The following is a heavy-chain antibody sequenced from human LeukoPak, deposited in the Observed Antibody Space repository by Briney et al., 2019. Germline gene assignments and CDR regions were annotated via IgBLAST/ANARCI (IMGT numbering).Heavy chain of an antibody. CDR1: GFTLSSYA. J-gene: IGHJ4*02. Sequence: PGGSLRLSCAASGFTLSSYAMHWVRQAPGKGLEWVAVISYDGSNKYYADSEKGRFTISRDNSKNTLYLQMNSLRAEDTAVYYCARDGENYDSSGYYYSSFDYWGQGTLVTVSS. V-gene: IGHV3-30-3*01. CDR3: ARDGENYDSSGYYYSSFDY. CDR2: ISYDGSNK. D-gene: IGHD3-22*01.